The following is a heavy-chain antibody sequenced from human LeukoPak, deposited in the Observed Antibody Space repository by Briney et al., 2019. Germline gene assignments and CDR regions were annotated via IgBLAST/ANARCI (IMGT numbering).Heavy chain of an antibody. CDR1: GDSVSSNSAA. D-gene: IGHD4-17*01. Sequence: SQTLSLTCAISGDSVSSNSAAWNWIRQSPSRGLEWLGRTYYRSKWSTDYAVSVKSRITVNPDTSKNQFSLQLNSVTPEDTAVYYCASALTTLEYFQHWGRGTLVTVSS. CDR2: TYYRSKWST. CDR3: ASALTTLEYFQH. V-gene: IGHV6-1*01. J-gene: IGHJ1*01.